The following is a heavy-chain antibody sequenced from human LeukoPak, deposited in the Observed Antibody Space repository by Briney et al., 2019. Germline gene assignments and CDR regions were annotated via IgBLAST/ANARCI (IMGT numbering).Heavy chain of an antibody. J-gene: IGHJ4*02. D-gene: IGHD5-24*01. V-gene: IGHV4-59*08. CDR3: ARPQSRDGLNY. Sequence: SETLSLTCTVSGGSISSYYWSWIRQPPGKGLEWIGYIYYSGSTNYNPSLKSRVTISVDTSKNQFSLKLSSVTAADTAVYYCARPQSRDGLNYGAQGTLVTFPS. CDR2: IYYSGST. CDR1: GGSISSYY.